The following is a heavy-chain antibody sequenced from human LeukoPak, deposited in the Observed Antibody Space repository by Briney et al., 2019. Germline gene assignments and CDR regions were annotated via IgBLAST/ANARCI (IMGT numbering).Heavy chain of an antibody. V-gene: IGHV4-38-2*01. J-gene: IGHJ5*02. D-gene: IGHD3-3*01. CDR1: GYSISSGYY. CDR3: ARSTYYDFWSGPPGWFDP. Sequence: SETLSLTCAVSGYSISSGYYWGWIRQPPGKGLEWIGSIYHSGSTYYNPSLKSRVTISVDTSKNQFSLKLSSVTAADTAVYYCARSTYYDFWSGPPGWFDPWGQGTLVTVSS. CDR2: IYHSGST.